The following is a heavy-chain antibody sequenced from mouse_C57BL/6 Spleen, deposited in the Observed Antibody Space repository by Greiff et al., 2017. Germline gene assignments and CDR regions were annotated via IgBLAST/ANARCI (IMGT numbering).Heavy chain of an antibody. V-gene: IGHV1-9*01. CDR2: ILPGSGST. J-gene: IGHJ1*03. CDR3: ARRKGSSHWYFDV. Sequence: VQLQQSGAELMKPGASVKLSCKATGYTFTGYWLEWVKQRPGHGLEWIGEILPGSGSTNYNEKFKGKATFTADTYSNTAYMQLSSLTTEDSSIYYGARRKGSSHWYFDVWGTGTTVTVSS. CDR1: GYTFTGYW. D-gene: IGHD1-1*01.